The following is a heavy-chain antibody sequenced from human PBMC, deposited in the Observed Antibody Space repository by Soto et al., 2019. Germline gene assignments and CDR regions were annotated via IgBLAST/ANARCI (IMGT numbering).Heavy chain of an antibody. CDR2: IYYSGST. Sequence: QLQLQESGPGLVKPSETLSLTCTVSGGSISSSSYYWGWIRQPPGKGLEWIGSIYYSGSTYYNPSLKSRVTISLDTSKNQFSLKLSSVTAADTAVYYCARHVSGYPHIFDYWGQGTLVTVSS. D-gene: IGHD3-22*01. CDR3: ARHVSGYPHIFDY. J-gene: IGHJ4*02. CDR1: GGSISSSSYY. V-gene: IGHV4-39*01.